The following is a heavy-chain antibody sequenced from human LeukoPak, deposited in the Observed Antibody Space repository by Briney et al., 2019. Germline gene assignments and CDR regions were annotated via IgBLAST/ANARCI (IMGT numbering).Heavy chain of an antibody. D-gene: IGHD2-2*01. Sequence: GESLKISCKGSGYSFTSYWIGWVRQMPGKGLEWMAIIYPGDSDTRYSPSFQGQVTISADKSISTAYLQWSSLKASDTAMYYCARPGGEVVPAVKGAFDIWGQGTMVTVSS. CDR1: GYSFTSYW. J-gene: IGHJ3*02. CDR2: IYPGDSDT. V-gene: IGHV5-51*01. CDR3: ARPGGEVVPAVKGAFDI.